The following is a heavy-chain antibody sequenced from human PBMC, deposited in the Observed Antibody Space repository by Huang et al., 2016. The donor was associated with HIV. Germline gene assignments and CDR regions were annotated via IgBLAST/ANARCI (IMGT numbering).Heavy chain of an antibody. CDR1: GYTFTSYG. V-gene: IGHV1-18*01. CDR2: ISAYNGNT. Sequence: GQSGAEVKKPGASVKVSCKASGYTFTSYGISWVRQAPGQGLEWMGWISAYNGNTNYAQKLQGRVTMTTDTSTSTAYMELKSLRSDDTAVYYCAGDEGGYSRNPMGWFDPWGQGTLVTVSS. CDR3: AGDEGGYSRNPMGWFDP. D-gene: IGHD6-13*01. J-gene: IGHJ5*02.